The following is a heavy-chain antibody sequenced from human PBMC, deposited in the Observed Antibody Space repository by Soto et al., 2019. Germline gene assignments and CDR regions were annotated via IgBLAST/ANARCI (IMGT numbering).Heavy chain of an antibody. CDR1: GYSFTSYW. CDR2: IYPGDSDT. Sequence: LGESLKISCKGSGYSFTSYWIGWVRQMPGKGLEWMGIIYPGDSDTRYSPSFQGQVTISADRSISTAYLQWSSLKASDTAMYYCARHVPYNDYYFDYWGQGTLVTVSS. J-gene: IGHJ4*02. V-gene: IGHV5-51*01. D-gene: IGHD1-1*01. CDR3: ARHVPYNDYYFDY.